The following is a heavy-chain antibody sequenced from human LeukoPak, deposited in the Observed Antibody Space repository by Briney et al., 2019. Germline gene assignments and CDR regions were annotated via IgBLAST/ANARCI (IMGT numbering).Heavy chain of an antibody. J-gene: IGHJ3*02. CDR3: ARDRWLVLVAFDI. Sequence: GGSLRLSCAASGFTFSTYRMSWVRQAPGKGLEWVANIKQDGSEKHYVDSVKGRFTISRDNAKNSLYLQMNSLRAEDTAVYYCARDRWLVLVAFDIWGQGTMVTVSS. D-gene: IGHD6-19*01. CDR2: IKQDGSEK. V-gene: IGHV3-7*01. CDR1: GFTFSTYR.